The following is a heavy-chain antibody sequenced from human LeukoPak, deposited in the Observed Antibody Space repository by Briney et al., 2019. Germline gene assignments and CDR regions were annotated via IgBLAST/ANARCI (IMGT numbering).Heavy chain of an antibody. CDR3: ARAGLTGVNYYYYGMDV. J-gene: IGHJ6*02. CDR1: GYTFTIYD. CDR2: MNPNSGNT. Sequence: ASVKVSCKASGYTFTIYDINWVQQATGQGLEWMGWMNPNSGNTGYAQKFQGRVTMTSNTSISTAYMELSSLRSEDTAVYYCARAGLTGVNYYYYGMDVWGQGTTVTVSS. V-gene: IGHV1-8*01. D-gene: IGHD7-27*01.